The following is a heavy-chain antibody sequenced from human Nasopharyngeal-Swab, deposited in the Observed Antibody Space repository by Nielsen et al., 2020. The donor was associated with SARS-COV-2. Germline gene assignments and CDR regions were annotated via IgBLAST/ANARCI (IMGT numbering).Heavy chain of an antibody. V-gene: IGHV1-18*01. J-gene: IGHJ6*03. CDR1: RYTFTSYG. CDR3: ARGGGGSGSRYYYYYYMDV. D-gene: IGHD3-10*01. Sequence: ASVKVSCKASRYTFTSYGISWVRQAPGQGLEWMGWISAYNGNTNYAQKLQGRVTMTTDTSTSTAYMELRSLRSDDTAVYYCARGGGGSGSRYYYYYYMDVWGKGTTVTVSS. CDR2: ISAYNGNT.